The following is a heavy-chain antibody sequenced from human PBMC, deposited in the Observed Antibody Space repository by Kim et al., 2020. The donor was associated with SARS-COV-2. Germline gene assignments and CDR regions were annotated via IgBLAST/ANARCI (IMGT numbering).Heavy chain of an antibody. CDR3: ARKIGCSDGSCYSVTSPGGYSFDP. CDR1: GFTFSSYW. CDR2: IKQDGSEK. J-gene: IGHJ5*02. V-gene: IGHV3-7*03. Sequence: GGSLRLSCAASGFTFSSYWMSWVRQAPGKGLEWVANIKQDGSEKYYVDSVKGRFTISRDNAKNSLYLQMNSLRAEDTAVYYCARKIGCSDGSCYSVTSPGGYSFDPWGQGTLVTVSS. D-gene: IGHD2-15*01.